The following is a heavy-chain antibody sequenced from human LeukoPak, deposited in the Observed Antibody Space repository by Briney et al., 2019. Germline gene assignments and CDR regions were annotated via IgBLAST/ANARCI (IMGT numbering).Heavy chain of an antibody. V-gene: IGHV3-53*01. CDR2: IYSGGST. J-gene: IGHJ3*02. CDR3: ASVDYDSYAFDI. Sequence: GGSLRLSCAASGFTFSRYSMSWVRQASGKGLEWVSVIYSGGSTYYADSVKGRFTISRDNSKNTLYLQMNSLRAEDTAVYYCASVDYDSYAFDIWGQGTMVTVSS. CDR1: GFTFSRYS. D-gene: IGHD3-22*01.